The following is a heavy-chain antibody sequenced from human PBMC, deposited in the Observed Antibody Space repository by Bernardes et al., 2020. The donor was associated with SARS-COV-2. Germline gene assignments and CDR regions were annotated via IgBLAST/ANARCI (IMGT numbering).Heavy chain of an antibody. V-gene: IGHV1-24*01. J-gene: IGHJ4*02. CDR3: ATYQDSGSYYVEFDY. CDR2: FDPEDGET. CDR1: GYTLTELS. Sequence: ASVKVSCKVSGYTLTELSMHWVRQAPGKGLEWMGGFDPEDGETIYAQKFQGRVTMTEDTSTDTAYMELSSLRSEDTAVYYCATYQDSGSYYVEFDYWGQGTLVTVSS. D-gene: IGHD1-26*01.